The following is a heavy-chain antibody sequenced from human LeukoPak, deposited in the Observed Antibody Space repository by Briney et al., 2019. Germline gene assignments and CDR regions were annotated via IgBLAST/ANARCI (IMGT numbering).Heavy chain of an antibody. CDR2: ISSSSSTI. J-gene: IGHJ6*03. CDR1: GFTFSSYT. Sequence: PGGSLRLSCSASGFTFSSYTMNWVRQAPGKGLEWVSHISSSSSTIYYADSVKGRFTISRDNAKNSLYLQMNSLRAEDTAVYYCVSQYSSSWYTQSYYYYYMDVWGKGTTVTVSS. D-gene: IGHD6-13*01. V-gene: IGHV3-48*01. CDR3: VSQYSSSWYTQSYYYYYMDV.